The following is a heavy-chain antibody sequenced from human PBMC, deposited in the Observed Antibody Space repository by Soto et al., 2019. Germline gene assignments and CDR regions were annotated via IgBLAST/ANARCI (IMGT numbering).Heavy chain of an antibody. CDR3: ARHFDCSTTSCYYFDN. D-gene: IGHD2-2*01. CDR1: TYSFTSSW. V-gene: IGHV5-51*01. CDR2: IYPGDSDT. Sequence: EVQLVQSGAEVKKPGESLKISCKGSTYSFTSSWIGWVRQMPGKGLEWMGIIYPGDSDTRYSPSFQGQVTISADKSISTAYLQWSGLRASDTAMYYCARHFDCSTTSCYYFDNWGQGTLVTVSS. J-gene: IGHJ4*02.